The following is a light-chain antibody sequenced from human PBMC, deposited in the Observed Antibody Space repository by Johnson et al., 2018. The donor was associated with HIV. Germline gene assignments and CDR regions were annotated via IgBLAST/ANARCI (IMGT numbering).Light chain of an antibody. CDR2: ENN. Sequence: HSVLTQPPSVSAAPGQKVTISCSGSSSNIGNNYVSWYQQLPGTAPKLLIYENNKRPSGIPDRFSGSKSGTSATLGITGLKTGDEADYYCGTWDSSMSAGDVFGTGTKVTVL. CDR3: GTWDSSMSAGDV. V-gene: IGLV1-51*02. CDR1: SSNIGNNY. J-gene: IGLJ1*01.